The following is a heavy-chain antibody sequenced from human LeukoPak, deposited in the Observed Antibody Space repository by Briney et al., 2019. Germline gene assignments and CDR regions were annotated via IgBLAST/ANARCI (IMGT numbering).Heavy chain of an antibody. D-gene: IGHD3-16*01. CDR2: ISGSSSTI. CDR1: GFTFINYN. Sequence: GGSLRLSCAASGFTFINYNMNWIRQAPGKGLEWVSYISGSSSTIYYADSVKGRFTIPRDNAKNSLYLQMKSLRAEDTALYYCAKDVQLWDFFDYWGQGTLVTVSS. CDR3: AKDVQLWDFFDY. J-gene: IGHJ4*02. V-gene: IGHV3-48*01.